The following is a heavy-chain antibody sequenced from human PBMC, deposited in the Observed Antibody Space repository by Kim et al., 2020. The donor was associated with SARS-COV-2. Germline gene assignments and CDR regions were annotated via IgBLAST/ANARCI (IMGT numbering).Heavy chain of an antibody. CDR3: ARGWGIQLWFELLSAYFDY. J-gene: IGHJ4*02. CDR2: INHSGST. D-gene: IGHD5-18*01. Sequence: SETLSLTCAVYGGSFSGYYWSWIRQPPGKGLEWIGEINHSGSTNYNPSLKSRVTISVDTSKNQFSLKLSSVTAADTAVYYCARGWGIQLWFELLSAYFDYWGQGTLVTVSS. V-gene: IGHV4-34*01. CDR1: GGSFSGYY.